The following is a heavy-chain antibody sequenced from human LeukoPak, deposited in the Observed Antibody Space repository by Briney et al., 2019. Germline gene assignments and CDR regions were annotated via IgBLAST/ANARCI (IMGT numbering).Heavy chain of an antibody. V-gene: IGHV3-48*01. CDR2: IGISSGNT. J-gene: IGHJ4*01. D-gene: IGHD5-12*01. Sequence: GSLRLSCAASGFNFIDYSMNWVRQAPGRGLEWISYIGISSGNTKYADSVKGRFTISRDKARNSLYLQMNSLRVEDTAVYYCARDHRYAFDNWGHGTLVTVSS. CDR3: ARDHRYAFDN. CDR1: GFNFIDYS.